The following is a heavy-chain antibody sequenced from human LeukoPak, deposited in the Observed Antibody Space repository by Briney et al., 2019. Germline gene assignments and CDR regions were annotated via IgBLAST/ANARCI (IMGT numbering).Heavy chain of an antibody. V-gene: IGHV4-39*07. CDR3: ARVGYCSSTSCPGFDP. CDR2: IYYSGST. Sequence: PSETLSLTRTVSGGSISSSSYYWGWIRQPPGKGLEWIGSIYYSGSTYYNPSLKSRVTISVDTSKNQFSLKLSSVTAADTAVYYCARVGYCSSTSCPGFDPWGQGTLVTVSS. J-gene: IGHJ5*02. D-gene: IGHD2-2*01. CDR1: GGSISSSSYY.